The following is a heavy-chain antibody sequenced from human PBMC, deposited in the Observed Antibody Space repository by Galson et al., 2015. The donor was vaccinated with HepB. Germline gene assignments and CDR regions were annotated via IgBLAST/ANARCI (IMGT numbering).Heavy chain of an antibody. CDR3: ARGYSLYY. J-gene: IGHJ4*02. CDR2: IKQHGNER. V-gene: IGHV3-7*03. D-gene: IGHD2-15*01. CDR1: GFTLSTYW. Sequence: SLRLSCAASGFTLSTYWMSWVRQAPGKGLEWVANIKQHGNERYYVDSVKGRFTVSRDNAKNSLYLQMNSLRAEDTAVYYCARGYSLYYWGQGTLVTVSS.